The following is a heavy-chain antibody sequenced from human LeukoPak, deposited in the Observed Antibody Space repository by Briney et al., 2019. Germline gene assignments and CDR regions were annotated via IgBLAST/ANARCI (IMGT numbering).Heavy chain of an antibody. J-gene: IGHJ4*02. CDR2: IGTGGTPI. CDR1: GFTFRDYY. D-gene: IGHD3-16*01. CDR3: ARIYGGY. V-gene: IGHV3-11*01. Sequence: GESLRLSCAASGFTFRDYYMSWIRQAPRKGLEWVSYIGTGGTPIDYADSVKGRFTISRDDAKSSLYLQMNNVRAEDTAFYYCARIYGGYWGQGALVSVSS.